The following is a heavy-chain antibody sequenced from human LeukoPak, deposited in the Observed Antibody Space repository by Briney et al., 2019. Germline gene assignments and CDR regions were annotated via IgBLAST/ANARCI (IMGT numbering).Heavy chain of an antibody. V-gene: IGHV3-30-3*01. Sequence: GGSLRLSCAASGFTFSSYAMHWVRQAPGKGLEWVAVISYDGSNKYYADSVKGRFTIPRDNSKNTLYLQMNSLRAEDTAVYYCARTPIRGYSGYDYFDYWGQGTLVTVSS. CDR2: ISYDGSNK. J-gene: IGHJ4*02. CDR1: GFTFSSYA. CDR3: ARTPIRGYSGYDYFDY. D-gene: IGHD5-12*01.